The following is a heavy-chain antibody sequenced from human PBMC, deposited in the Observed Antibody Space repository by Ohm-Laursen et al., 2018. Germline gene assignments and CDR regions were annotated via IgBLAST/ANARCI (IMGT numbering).Heavy chain of an antibody. J-gene: IGHJ5*02. V-gene: IGHV3-48*03. Sequence: SLRLSCAATGFTFSSYEMNWARQAPGKGLEWVSYISSSGSTIYYADSVKGRFTISRDNAKNSLYLQMNSLRAEDTAVYYCARDQVGGDAWGQGTLVTVSS. CDR2: ISSSGSTI. D-gene: IGHD3-10*01. CDR3: ARDQVGGDA. CDR1: GFTFSSYE.